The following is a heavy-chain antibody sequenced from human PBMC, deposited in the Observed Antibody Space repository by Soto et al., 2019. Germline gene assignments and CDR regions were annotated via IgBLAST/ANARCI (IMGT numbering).Heavy chain of an antibody. CDR2: INTGNGNA. CDR1: GYTFSDFS. D-gene: IGHD5-12*01. CDR3: ARESTLLINWLRGPDY. J-gene: IGHJ4*02. V-gene: IGHV1-3*04. Sequence: QVHLVQSGAEVKKPGASVKVSCKTSGYTFSDFSIHWVRQAPGQRLEWMGWINTGNGNARYSQKFQGRVTLTRDTSASTAYLELTSLRSGDTGIYFCARESTLLINWLRGPDYWGQGSLVTVSS.